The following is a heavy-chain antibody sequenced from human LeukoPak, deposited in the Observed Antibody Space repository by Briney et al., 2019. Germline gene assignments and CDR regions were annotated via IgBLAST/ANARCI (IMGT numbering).Heavy chain of an antibody. D-gene: IGHD6-19*01. Sequence: GGSLRLSCAASGFTFSSYAMHWVRQAPGKGLEWVAVISYDGSNKYYADSVKGRFTISRDNSKNTLYLQMNSPRAEDTAVYYCARFLDSGWYRHFDYWGQGTLVTVSS. CDR3: ARFLDSGWYRHFDY. CDR1: GFTFSSYA. CDR2: ISYDGSNK. J-gene: IGHJ4*02. V-gene: IGHV3-30*04.